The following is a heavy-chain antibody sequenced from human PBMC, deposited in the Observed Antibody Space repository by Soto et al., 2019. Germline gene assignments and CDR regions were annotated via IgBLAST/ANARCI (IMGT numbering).Heavy chain of an antibody. Sequence: QVQLRESGPRLVNPSGTLSLTCAVSGSSITSSNWWTSASQPPGKGLEWIGESDHSGSSNYNPPLESRVSISVDKSKNQFFLKLTSVTAADTAVYYVARRYYYDSSGYYLGDWGQGTLVTVSS. D-gene: IGHD3-22*01. V-gene: IGHV4-4*02. CDR1: GSSITSSNW. CDR2: SDHSGSS. J-gene: IGHJ4*02. CDR3: ARRYYYDSSGYYLGD.